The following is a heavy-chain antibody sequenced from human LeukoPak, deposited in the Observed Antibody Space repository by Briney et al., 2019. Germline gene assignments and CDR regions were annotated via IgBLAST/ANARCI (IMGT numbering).Heavy chain of an antibody. J-gene: IGHJ4*02. V-gene: IGHV3-30*02. CDR2: IRYDGTNK. Sequence: PGGSRRLSCAASGFTFSSFGMHWVRQAPGKGLEWVAFIRYDGTNKYYADSLKGRFTISRDSSKSTLFLQMDSLRAEDTAVYYCARASEYYFDYWGQGTLVTVSS. CDR3: ARASEYYFDY. CDR1: GFTFSSFG.